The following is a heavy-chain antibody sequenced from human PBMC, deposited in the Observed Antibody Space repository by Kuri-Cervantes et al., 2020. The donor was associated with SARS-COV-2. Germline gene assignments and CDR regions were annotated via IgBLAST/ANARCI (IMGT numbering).Heavy chain of an antibody. CDR3: ARRLKDGPPDY. Sequence: GSLRLSCAVSGYSISSGYYWGWIRQPPGEGLEWIGSIYHSGSTYYNPSLKSRVTISVDTSKNQFSLKLSSVTAADTAVYYCARRLKDGPPDYWGQGTLVTVSS. CDR2: IYHSGST. CDR1: GYSISSGYY. J-gene: IGHJ4*02. V-gene: IGHV4-38-2*01.